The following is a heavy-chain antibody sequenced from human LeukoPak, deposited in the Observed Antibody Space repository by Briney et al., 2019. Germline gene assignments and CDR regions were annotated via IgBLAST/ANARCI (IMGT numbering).Heavy chain of an antibody. V-gene: IGHV3-7*01. CDR3: ARDKVTY. J-gene: IGHJ4*02. Sequence: PGGSLRLSCAVSGFTFSSYWMNWVRQAPGKGLEWVASIRQDGGEKSYVDSVKGRFTISRDNAKNSLYLQMNSLRVEDTAVYYCARDKVTYWGQGTLVTVSS. CDR2: IRQDGGEK. CDR1: GFTFSSYW.